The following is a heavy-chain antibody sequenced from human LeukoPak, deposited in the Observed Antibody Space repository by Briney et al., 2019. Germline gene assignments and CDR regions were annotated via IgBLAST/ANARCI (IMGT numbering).Heavy chain of an antibody. J-gene: IGHJ4*02. CDR2: ISTSSSYI. CDR3: AKAGRGYSYGYCDY. V-gene: IGHV3-21*04. Sequence: GGSLRLSCAASGFTFNRYNMNWVRRAPGKGLEWVSSISTSSSYIYYADSVKGRFTISRDNSKNTLYLQMNSLRAEDTAVYYCAKAGRGYSYGYCDYWGQGTLVTVSS. CDR1: GFTFNRYN. D-gene: IGHD5-18*01.